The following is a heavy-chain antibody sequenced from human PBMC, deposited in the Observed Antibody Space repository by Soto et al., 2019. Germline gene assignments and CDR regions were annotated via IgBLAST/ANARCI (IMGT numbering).Heavy chain of an antibody. Sequence: GGSLRLSCAASGFAFSTYVMNWVRQAPGKGLEWDSYINSGSSFIYYADSVRGRFTISRDNAKNLLYLQMDSLRAEDTAVFYCARTIVGATVRFDYWGQGTQVTVSS. CDR2: INSGSSFI. J-gene: IGHJ4*02. D-gene: IGHD1-26*01. CDR1: GFAFSTYV. CDR3: ARTIVGATVRFDY. V-gene: IGHV3-48*01.